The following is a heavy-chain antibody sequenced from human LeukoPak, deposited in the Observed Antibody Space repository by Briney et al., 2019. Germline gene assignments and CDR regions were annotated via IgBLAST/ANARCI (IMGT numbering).Heavy chain of an antibody. Sequence: GESLKISCKGSGYSFNSHWVAWVRQMPGKGLEWMGIIYPGDSDTRYGPSFQGQVTISADKSISTACLQWSSLKDSDTAIYYCARRDSYGNYVDYWGQGTLVTVSS. V-gene: IGHV5-51*01. CDR1: GYSFNSHW. J-gene: IGHJ4*02. D-gene: IGHD5-18*01. CDR3: ARRDSYGNYVDY. CDR2: IYPGDSDT.